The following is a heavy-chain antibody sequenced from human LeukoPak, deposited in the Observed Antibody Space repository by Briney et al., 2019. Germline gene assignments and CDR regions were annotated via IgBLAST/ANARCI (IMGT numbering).Heavy chain of an antibody. CDR3: ARAAAAAGTDY. CDR2: INSDGSST. V-gene: IGHV3-74*01. D-gene: IGHD6-13*01. Sequence: PGGSLRLSCAASGFTFSSYWMHWVRQAPGKGLVWVSRINSDGSSTSYADSVKGRFTISRDNAKNTLYLQMNSLRAEDTAVYHCARAAAAAGTDYWGQGTLVTVSS. CDR1: GFTFSSYW. J-gene: IGHJ4*02.